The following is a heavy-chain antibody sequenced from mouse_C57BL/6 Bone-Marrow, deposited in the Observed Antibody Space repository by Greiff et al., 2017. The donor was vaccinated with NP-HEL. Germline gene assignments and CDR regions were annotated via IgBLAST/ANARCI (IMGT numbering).Heavy chain of an antibody. CDR2: IYPGSGNT. V-gene: IGHV1-66*01. CDR1: GYSFTSYY. CDR3: ARGVADWDLAWFAY. J-gene: IGHJ3*01. D-gene: IGHD4-1*01. Sequence: VQLVESGPELVKPGASVKISCKASGYSFTSYYIHWVKQRPGQGLEWIGWIYPGSGNTKYNEKFKGKATLTADTSSSTAYMQLSSLTSEDSAVYYCARGVADWDLAWFAYWGQGTLVTVSA.